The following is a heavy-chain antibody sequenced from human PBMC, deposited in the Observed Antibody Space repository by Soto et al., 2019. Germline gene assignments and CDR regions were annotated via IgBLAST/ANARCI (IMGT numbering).Heavy chain of an antibody. Sequence: SETLSLTCTVSGGSISSGDYYWSWIRQPPGKGLEWIGYIYYSGSTYYNPSLKSRVTISVDTSKNQFSLKLSSVTAADTAVYYCAYEAVGTGWFDPWGQGTPVTVSS. CDR2: IYYSGST. D-gene: IGHD2-21*02. CDR1: GGSISSGDYY. J-gene: IGHJ5*02. CDR3: AYEAVGTGWFDP. V-gene: IGHV4-30-4*01.